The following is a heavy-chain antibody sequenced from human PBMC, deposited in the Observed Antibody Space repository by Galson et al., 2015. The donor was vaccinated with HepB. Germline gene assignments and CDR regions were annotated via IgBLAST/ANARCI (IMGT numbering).Heavy chain of an antibody. CDR3: ARLVPWDYDSSGYSGYFDY. CDR1: GGTFSSSP. CDR2: IIPIFGTA. V-gene: IGHV1-69*01. Sequence: SCKASGGTFSSSPIIWVRQAPGQGLEWMGGIIPIFGTANYAQKFQGRVTITADESTRTAYMELSSLRSEDTAVYFCARLVPWDYDSSGYSGYFDYWGQGTLVTVSS. J-gene: IGHJ4*02. D-gene: IGHD3-22*01.